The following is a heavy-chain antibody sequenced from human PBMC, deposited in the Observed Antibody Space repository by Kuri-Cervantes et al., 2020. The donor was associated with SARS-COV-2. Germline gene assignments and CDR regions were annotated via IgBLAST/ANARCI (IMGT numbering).Heavy chain of an antibody. CDR3: AKDRSGSFAFDY. Sequence: GGSLRLSCAASGFTFSSYSMNWVRQAPGRGLEWVLVIFSGGSTYYADSVKGRFTISRDNSKNTLYLHMNSLRAEDTAVYYCAKDRSGSFAFDYWGQGTLVTVSS. D-gene: IGHD1-26*01. CDR2: IFSGGST. V-gene: IGHV3-66*02. J-gene: IGHJ4*02. CDR1: GFTFSSYS.